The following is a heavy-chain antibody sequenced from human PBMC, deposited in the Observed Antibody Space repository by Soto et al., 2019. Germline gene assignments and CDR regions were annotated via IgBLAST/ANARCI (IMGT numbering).Heavy chain of an antibody. Sequence: PGGSLRLSCAASGFNSITYAMYWVRQAPGKGLEWVALISYDGTNKYYADSVEGRFSISRDNSKNTLYLQMNSLRTEDTAVYFCARDRYYFGSGSESDGMDVWGQGTTVTVSS. CDR2: ISYDGTNK. CDR1: GFNSITYA. CDR3: ARDRYYFGSGSESDGMDV. D-gene: IGHD3-10*01. V-gene: IGHV3-30-3*01. J-gene: IGHJ6*02.